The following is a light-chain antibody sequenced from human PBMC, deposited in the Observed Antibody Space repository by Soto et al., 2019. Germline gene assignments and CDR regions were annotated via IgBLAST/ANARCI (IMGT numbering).Light chain of an antibody. CDR3: QQSYSTPPEDT. CDR1: QSISSY. Sequence: DIQMTQSPSSLSASVGDRVTITCRASQSISSYLNWYQQKPGKAPKLLIYAASSLQSGVPSRFSGSGSGTDFTLTISSQQPEDFATYYCQQSYSTPPEDTFGQGTKLEIK. V-gene: IGKV1-39*01. J-gene: IGKJ2*01. CDR2: AAS.